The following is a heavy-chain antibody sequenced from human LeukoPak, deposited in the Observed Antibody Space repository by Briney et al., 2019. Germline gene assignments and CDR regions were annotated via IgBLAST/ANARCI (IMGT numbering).Heavy chain of an antibody. J-gene: IGHJ4*02. CDR3: ARDPYGDSSSDY. CDR1: GFTFSDYY. D-gene: IGHD4-17*01. Sequence: GGSLRLSCAASGFTFSDYYMSWIRQAPGKGLEWVSYISSSGSTIYYPDSVKGRLTISRDNAKNSLYLQMNSLRAEDTAVYYCARDPYGDSSSDYWGQGTLVTVSS. V-gene: IGHV3-11*01. CDR2: ISSSGSTI.